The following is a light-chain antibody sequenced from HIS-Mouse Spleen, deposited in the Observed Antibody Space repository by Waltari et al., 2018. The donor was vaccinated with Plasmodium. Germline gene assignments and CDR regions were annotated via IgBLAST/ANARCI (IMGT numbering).Light chain of an antibody. V-gene: IGKV3-15*01. CDR1: QSVSSN. Sequence: EIVMTQSPATLSVSPGERATLSCRASQSVSSNLAWYQQKPGQAPRLLLDGASTRATGIPARFSGSGYGTEFTLTISSLQSEDFAVYYCQQYNNWSFTFGPGTKVDIK. CDR3: QQYNNWSFT. J-gene: IGKJ3*01. CDR2: GAS.